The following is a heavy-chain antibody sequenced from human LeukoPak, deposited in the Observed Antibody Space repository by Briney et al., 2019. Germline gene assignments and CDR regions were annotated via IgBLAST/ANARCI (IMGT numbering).Heavy chain of an antibody. V-gene: IGHV4-39*01. J-gene: IGHJ4*02. Sequence: PSETLSLICTVSGGFITSGTYYWGWIRQTPGEGLEWIGSIYYSGSTYYNPSLRGRVTISIDASKNQFSLRLSSVTAADTAVYYCARYSSSYYYDFHYWGQGTLVTVSS. CDR3: ARYSSSYYYDFHY. CDR2: IYYSGST. CDR1: GGFITSGTYY. D-gene: IGHD3-22*01.